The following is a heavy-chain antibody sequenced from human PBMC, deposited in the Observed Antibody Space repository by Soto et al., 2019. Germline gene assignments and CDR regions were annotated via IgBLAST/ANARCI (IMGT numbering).Heavy chain of an antibody. CDR3: ARGGLDSSRWYDSNWFDP. Sequence: GXSVKVSCKASVYTFTSYDTNWVRQATGQGLEWMGWMNPNSGNTGYAEKFQGRVTMTRNTSISTAYMELSSLRSEDTAVYYCARGGLDSSRWYDSNWFDPWGQGTLVTGSS. J-gene: IGHJ5*02. D-gene: IGHD6-13*01. V-gene: IGHV1-8*01. CDR1: VYTFTSYD. CDR2: MNPNSGNT.